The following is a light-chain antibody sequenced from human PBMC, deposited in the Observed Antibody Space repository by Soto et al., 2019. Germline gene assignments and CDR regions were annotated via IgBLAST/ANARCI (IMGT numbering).Light chain of an antibody. V-gene: IGKV3D-20*01. Sequence: EIVLTQSPPTLSLSPGVSATLSCGPSQRVGNNYLAWYQQKPGLAPRLLISDASSRPTGIPDRVTGSGSGTDLAHTISRLEPEEFGVYFCQKYGSTPLTFGGGTEVRIK. CDR3: QKYGSTPLT. CDR2: DAS. CDR1: QRVGNNY. J-gene: IGKJ4*01.